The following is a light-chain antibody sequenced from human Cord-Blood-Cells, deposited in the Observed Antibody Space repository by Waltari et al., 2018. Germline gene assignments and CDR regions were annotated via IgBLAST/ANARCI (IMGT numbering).Light chain of an antibody. J-gene: IGLJ2*01. Sequence: QSALTQPASVSGSPGQSITISCPGTSSDVGSYNLVSWSQQHPGKAPKLMSYEGSKRPSGVSNRFSGSKSGNTASLTISGLQAEDEADYYCCSYAGSSTVVFGGGTKLTVL. CDR3: CSYAGSSTVV. CDR2: EGS. V-gene: IGLV2-23*01. CDR1: SSDVGSYNL.